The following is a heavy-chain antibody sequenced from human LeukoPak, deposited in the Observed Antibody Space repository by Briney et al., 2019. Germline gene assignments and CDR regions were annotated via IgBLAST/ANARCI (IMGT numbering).Heavy chain of an antibody. V-gene: IGHV3-9*01. CDR3: AKDKRRNYYYGMDV. CDR1: GFTFSRYA. Sequence: GGSLRLSCAASGFTFSRYAMHWVRQAPGKGLEWVSGISWNSGSIGYADSVKGRFTISRDNAKNSLYLQMNSLRAEDTALYYCAKDKRRNYYYGMDVWGQGTTVTVSS. J-gene: IGHJ6*02. CDR2: ISWNSGSI.